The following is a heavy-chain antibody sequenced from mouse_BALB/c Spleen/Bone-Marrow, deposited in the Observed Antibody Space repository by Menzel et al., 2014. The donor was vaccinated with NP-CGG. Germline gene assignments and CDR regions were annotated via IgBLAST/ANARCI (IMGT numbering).Heavy chain of an antibody. J-gene: IGHJ4*01. CDR2: ISGVSSTI. V-gene: IGHV5-17*02. Sequence: DVMLVESGGGLVQPGGSRKLSCAASGFTFSNFGIHWVRQAPEKGLEWVAYISGVSSTIYYADTVKGRFTISRDNPKNTLFLQMPSLRSEDTAMYYCARSTWSYYNGMDYWGQGTSVTVSS. D-gene: IGHD1-1*01. CDR1: GFTFSNFG. CDR3: ARSTWSYYNGMDY.